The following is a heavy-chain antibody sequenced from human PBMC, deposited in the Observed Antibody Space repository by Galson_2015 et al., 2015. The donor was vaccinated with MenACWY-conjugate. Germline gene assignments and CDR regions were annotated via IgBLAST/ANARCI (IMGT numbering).Heavy chain of an antibody. Sequence: SVKVSCKASGGTFSTYAFNWVRRAPGQGLEWMGGITPMFGTANYAQKFQGRVRITADKSTSTAYMELSSLRSEDTAVYYCAREGKANDYGGNSADYWGQGTLVTVSS. CDR1: GGTFSTYA. D-gene: IGHD4-23*01. J-gene: IGHJ4*02. V-gene: IGHV1-69*06. CDR2: ITPMFGTA. CDR3: AREGKANDYGGNSADY.